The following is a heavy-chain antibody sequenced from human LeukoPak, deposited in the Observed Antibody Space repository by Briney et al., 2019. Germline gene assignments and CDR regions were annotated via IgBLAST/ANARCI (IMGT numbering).Heavy chain of an antibody. V-gene: IGHV4-39*01. J-gene: IGHJ5*02. CDR3: ARHSFYYDSNGYYYFFDP. CDR2: IYHSGST. D-gene: IGHD3-22*01. Sequence: SETLSLTCTVSGGSINTNNYHWGWIRQPPGKGLEWIGSIYHSGSTYSNPSLKSRLAMSADTSKNQFSLRLSSVTAADTAVYYCARHSFYYDSNGYYYFFDPWGQGTLVTVSS. CDR1: GGSINTNNYH.